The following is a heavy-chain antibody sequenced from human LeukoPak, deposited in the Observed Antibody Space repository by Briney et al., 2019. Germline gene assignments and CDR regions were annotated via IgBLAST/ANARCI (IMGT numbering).Heavy chain of an antibody. CDR2: ISSSSSYT. CDR3: ARDCSSTSCYSSHGMDV. J-gene: IGHJ6*04. D-gene: IGHD2-2*01. CDR1: GFTFSDYY. Sequence: GGSLRLSCAASGFTFSDYYMSWIRQAPGKGLEWVSYISSSSSYTNYADSVKGRFTISRDNAKNSLYLQMNCLRAEDTAVYYCARDCSSTSCYSSHGMDVWGKGTTVTVSP. V-gene: IGHV3-11*06.